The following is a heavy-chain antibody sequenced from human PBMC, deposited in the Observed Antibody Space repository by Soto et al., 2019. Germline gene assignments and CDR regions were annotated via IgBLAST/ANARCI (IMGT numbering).Heavy chain of an antibody. CDR2: IRSKADGGTT. CDR3: TTEPDYSNYFEY. CDR1: GFTFNNAW. V-gene: IGHV3-15*07. J-gene: IGHJ4*02. D-gene: IGHD4-4*01. Sequence: VPLLASGGGLVKPGGSLRLSCAASGFTFNNAWMNWVRQAPGKGLEWVGRIRSKADGGTTDYAAPVKDRFTISRDDSKNTLHLQMNSLKTEDTAVYYCTTEPDYSNYFEYWGQGTLVTVSS.